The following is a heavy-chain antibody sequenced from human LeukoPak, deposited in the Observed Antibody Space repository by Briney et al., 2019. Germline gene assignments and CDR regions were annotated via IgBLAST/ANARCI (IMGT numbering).Heavy chain of an antibody. J-gene: IGHJ4*02. CDR3: ASLKFREPPYYLDT. CDR2: VYHTGIT. V-gene: IGHV4-4*02. CDR1: GGSFSTGNW. Sequence: PSETLSLTCAVSGGSFSTGNWWTWVRQPPGKGLEWIGEVYHTGITNYNPSLKSRVTISVDKSKNQFSLKLSSVTAADTAVYYWASLKFREPPYYLDTRGQGNLVTGSP. D-gene: IGHD3-10*01.